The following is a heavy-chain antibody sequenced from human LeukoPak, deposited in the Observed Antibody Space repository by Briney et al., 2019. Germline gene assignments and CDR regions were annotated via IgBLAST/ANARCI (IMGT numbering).Heavy chain of an antibody. V-gene: IGHV1-24*01. CDR2: FDPEDGGT. CDR3: ATVSTSVGATAVDY. J-gene: IGHJ4*02. D-gene: IGHD1-26*01. CDR1: GYTLTELS. Sequence: ASVKVSCKVSGYTLTELSMHWVRQAPGKGLEWMGGFDPEDGGTIYAQKFQGRVTMTEDTSTDTAYMELSSLRSEDTAVYYCATVSTSVGATAVDYWGQGTLVTVSS.